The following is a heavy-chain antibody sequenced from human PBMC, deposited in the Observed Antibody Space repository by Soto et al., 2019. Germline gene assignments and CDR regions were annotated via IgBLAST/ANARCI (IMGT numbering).Heavy chain of an antibody. D-gene: IGHD2-15*01. CDR1: GGSISTANYY. CDR2: IFYSGTT. J-gene: IGHJ4*02. CDR3: ARTRGSSFFDY. Sequence: SETLSLTCNVSGGSISTANYYWSWFRQRPGKGLEWIGYIFYSGTTYTYYNLSLKSRLFMSLDTSKNTLTLWMTSVTAADTAVYYCARTRGSSFFDYWGKGTLVTVSS. V-gene: IGHV4-31*03.